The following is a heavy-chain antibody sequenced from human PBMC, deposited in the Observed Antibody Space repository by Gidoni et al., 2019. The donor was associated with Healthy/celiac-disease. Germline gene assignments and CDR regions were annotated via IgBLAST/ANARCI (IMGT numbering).Heavy chain of an antibody. V-gene: IGHV5-10-1*03. Sequence: EAQLGQSGAEETKPGESRRIPCQGSGYSFTSYWISWVRQMPGKGLEWMGRIDPSDSYTNYSPSFQGHVTISADKSISTAYLQWSSLKASDTAMYYCATSNYYDSSGYMSWGQGTLVTVSS. CDR1: GYSFTSYW. CDR3: ATSNYYDSSGYMS. CDR2: IDPSDSYT. D-gene: IGHD3-22*01. J-gene: IGHJ4*02.